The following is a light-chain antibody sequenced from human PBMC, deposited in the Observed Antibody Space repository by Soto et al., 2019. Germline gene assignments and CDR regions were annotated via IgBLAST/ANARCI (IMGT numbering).Light chain of an antibody. J-gene: IGKJ3*01. CDR3: QQSYSTPFT. CDR2: AAS. Sequence: DFQTTQSPSSLSASVGDRVTITCRASQSISSYLNWYQQKPGKAPKLLIYAASSLQSGVPSRFSGSGSGTDFTLTISSLQPEDFATYYCQQSYSTPFTFGPGTKVDIK. V-gene: IGKV1-39*01. CDR1: QSISSY.